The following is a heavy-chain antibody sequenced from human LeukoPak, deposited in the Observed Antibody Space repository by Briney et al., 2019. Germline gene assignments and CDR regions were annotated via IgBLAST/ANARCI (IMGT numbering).Heavy chain of an antibody. J-gene: IGHJ5*02. CDR1: GFTFSNYG. D-gene: IGHD5-12*01. V-gene: IGHV3-30*03. CDR2: ISHDGSDK. Sequence: GGSLRLSCVASGFTFSNYGIHWVRQAPGKGLEWVAIISHDGSDKYYGDSVKGRFTISRDNSKNTLYLQMNSLRAEDTAVYYCGGYNRFDPWGQGTLVTVSS. CDR3: GGYNRFDP.